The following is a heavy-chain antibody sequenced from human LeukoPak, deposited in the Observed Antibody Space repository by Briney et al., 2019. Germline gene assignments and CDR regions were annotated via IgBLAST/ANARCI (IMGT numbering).Heavy chain of an antibody. D-gene: IGHD6-19*01. CDR2: ISGSGGST. Sequence: AGGSLRLSCAASGFTFTSYAVSWVRQAPGKGLEWVSAISGSGGSTYYADSVKGRFTISRDNSKNTLYLQMNSLRVEDSAIYYCVGSTVAYWGQGTLVTVSS. J-gene: IGHJ4*02. CDR3: VGSTVAY. CDR1: GFTFTSYA. V-gene: IGHV3-23*01.